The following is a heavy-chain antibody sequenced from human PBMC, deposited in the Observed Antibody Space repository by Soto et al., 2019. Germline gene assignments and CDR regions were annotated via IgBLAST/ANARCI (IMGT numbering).Heavy chain of an antibody. J-gene: IGHJ4*02. CDR2: IIPIFGTA. CDR3: ARDEYKPLERRAFDC. CDR1: GGTFSSYA. Sequence: SVKVSCKASGGTFSSYAISWVRQAPGQGLEWMGGIIPIFGTANYAQKFQGRVTITADESTSTAYMELSSLRSADTAVYYCARDEYKPLERRAFDCWGQGTQVTVSS. V-gene: IGHV1-69*13. D-gene: IGHD2-2*01.